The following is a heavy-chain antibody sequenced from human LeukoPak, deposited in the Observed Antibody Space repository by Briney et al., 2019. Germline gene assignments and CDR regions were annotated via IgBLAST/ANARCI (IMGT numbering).Heavy chain of an antibody. CDR1: GFTFSSYA. J-gene: IGHJ6*02. CDR3: ARDFGDGYYYYYGMDV. Sequence: KAGGSLRLSCAASGFTFSSYAMNWVRQAPGRGLEWVSSISSSSSYIYYADSVKGRFTISRDNAKNSLYLQMNSLRAEDTAVYYCARDFGDGYYYYYGMDVWGQGTTVTVSS. V-gene: IGHV3-21*01. D-gene: IGHD3-3*01. CDR2: ISSSSSYI.